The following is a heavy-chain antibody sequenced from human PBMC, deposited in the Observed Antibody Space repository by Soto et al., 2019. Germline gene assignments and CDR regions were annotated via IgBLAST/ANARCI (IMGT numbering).Heavy chain of an antibody. J-gene: IGHJ6*02. CDR1: GFTFNRYS. CDR2: ITSGSSTI. Sequence: EVQLVESGGGLVQPGGSLRLSCAASGFTFNRYSMNSVRQAPGKGLEWVSYITSGSSTIYYADSVKGRFTISRDNAENSLYLQMNSLRDEDTAVYYCVRDKYYDIVTGYRDSGMDVWGQGTTVTVSS. V-gene: IGHV3-48*02. D-gene: IGHD3-9*01. CDR3: VRDKYYDIVTGYRDSGMDV.